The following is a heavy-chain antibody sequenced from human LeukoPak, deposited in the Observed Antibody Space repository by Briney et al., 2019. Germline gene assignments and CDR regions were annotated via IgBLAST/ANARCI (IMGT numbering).Heavy chain of an antibody. CDR2: IYYSGST. D-gene: IGHD2-21*01. V-gene: IGHV4-61*01. J-gene: IGHJ6*03. Sequence: LSGTLSLTCPVSGASISRGSYCWSWIRQPPGEGLEWIGYIYYSGSTNYNPSLKSRVTISVDTSKNQFSRNLSSVTAADTAVYYCARDLPIFDYMDVWGKGTTVTVSS. CDR1: GASISRGSYC. CDR3: ARDLPIFDYMDV.